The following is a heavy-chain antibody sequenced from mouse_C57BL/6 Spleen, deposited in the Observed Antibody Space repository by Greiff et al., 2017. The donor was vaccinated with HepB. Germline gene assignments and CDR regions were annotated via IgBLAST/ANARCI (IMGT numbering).Heavy chain of an antibody. Sequence: EVHLVESGGDLVKPGGSLKLSCAASGFTFSSYGMSWVRQTPDKRLEWVATISSGGSYTYYPDSVKGRFTISRDNAKNTLYLQMSSLKSEDTAMYYCARHESSSYEYCAMDYWGQGTSVTGSS. V-gene: IGHV5-6*01. D-gene: IGHD1-1*01. CDR1: GFTFSSYG. J-gene: IGHJ4*01. CDR2: ISSGGSYT. CDR3: ARHESSSYEYCAMDY.